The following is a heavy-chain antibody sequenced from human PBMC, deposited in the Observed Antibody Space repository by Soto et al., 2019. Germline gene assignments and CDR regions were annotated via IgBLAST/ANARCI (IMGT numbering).Heavy chain of an antibody. D-gene: IGHD3-22*01. V-gene: IGHV4-31*03. CDR2: IYYSGST. J-gene: IGHJ3*02. CDR3: ATGQLAAYYYDSSGPDDAFDI. Sequence: SVSGGMIRRCCYFWSWIRQHPGKGLEWIGYIYYSGSTYYNPSLKSRVTISVDTSKNQFSLKLSSVTAADTAVYYCATGQLAAYYYDSSGPDDAFDIWGQGTMVT. CDR1: GGMIRRCCYF.